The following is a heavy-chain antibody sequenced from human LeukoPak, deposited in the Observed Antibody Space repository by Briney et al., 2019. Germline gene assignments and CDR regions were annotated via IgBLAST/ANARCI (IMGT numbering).Heavy chain of an antibody. CDR1: GFTFSTFA. Sequence: GGSLRLSCAASGFTFSTFAMIWVRQAPGKGLEWVSGISGSGGSTYYADSVKGRFTISRDNSKNTVYLQMNSLSAEDTAVYYCAKVAGSYYDSSGYYRKDYWGQGTLVTVSS. V-gene: IGHV3-23*01. D-gene: IGHD3-22*01. CDR3: AKVAGSYYDSSGYYRKDY. J-gene: IGHJ4*02. CDR2: ISGSGGST.